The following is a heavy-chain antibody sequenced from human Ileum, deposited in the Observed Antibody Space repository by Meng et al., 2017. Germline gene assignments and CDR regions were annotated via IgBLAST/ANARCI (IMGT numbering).Heavy chain of an antibody. CDR2: INHNGNT. CDR1: GGSFSANY. J-gene: IGHJ4*02. V-gene: IGHV4-34*01. Sequence: QVQLQESSPGLVKPSETLSLTCVVYGGSFSANYWTWIRQPPGKGLEWIGEINHNGNTNYKPSLKSRVTISVDTSKKQFSLRLTSVTAADTAVYYCASARYDNWGQGTLVTVSS. CDR3: ASARYDN.